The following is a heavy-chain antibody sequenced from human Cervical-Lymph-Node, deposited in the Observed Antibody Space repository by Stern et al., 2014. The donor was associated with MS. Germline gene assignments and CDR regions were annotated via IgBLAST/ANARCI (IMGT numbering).Heavy chain of an antibody. J-gene: IGHJ4*02. Sequence: VHLVESGGGVVQPGRSLRLSCAASGFTFSSYAMHWVRQAPGTGLEWVAVISYDGSNKYYADSVKGRFTISRDNSKNTLYLQMNSLRAEDTAVYYCARDYSNYGDYWGQGTLVTVSS. D-gene: IGHD4-11*01. CDR3: ARDYSNYGDY. V-gene: IGHV3-30*01. CDR2: ISYDGSNK. CDR1: GFTFSSYA.